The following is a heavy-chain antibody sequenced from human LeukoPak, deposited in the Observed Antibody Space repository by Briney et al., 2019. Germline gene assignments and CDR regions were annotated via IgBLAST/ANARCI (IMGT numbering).Heavy chain of an antibody. D-gene: IGHD3-9*01. CDR3: ARGDDILTGYEN. CDR2: IYHSGST. V-gene: IGHV4-30-2*01. CDR1: GGSTSSGGYS. Sequence: SQTLSLTCAVSGGSTSSGGYSWSWIRQPPGKGLEWIGYIYHSGSTYYNPSLKSRVTISVDRSKNQFSLKLSSVTAADTAVYYCARGDDILTGYENWGQGTLVTVSS. J-gene: IGHJ4*02.